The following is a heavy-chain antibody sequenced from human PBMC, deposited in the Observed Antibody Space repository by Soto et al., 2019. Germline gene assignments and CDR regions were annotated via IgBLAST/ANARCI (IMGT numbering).Heavy chain of an antibody. CDR2: INHSGST. CDR3: ARSLRFLEWSHNYYYYGMDV. V-gene: IGHV4-34*01. CDR1: GGSFSGYY. Sequence: TLSLTCAVYGGSFSGYYWSWIRQPPGKGLEWIGEINHSGSTNYNPSLKSRVTISVDTSKNQFSLKLSSVTAADTAVYYCARSLRFLEWSHNYYYYGMDVWGQGTTVTVSS. J-gene: IGHJ6*02. D-gene: IGHD3-3*01.